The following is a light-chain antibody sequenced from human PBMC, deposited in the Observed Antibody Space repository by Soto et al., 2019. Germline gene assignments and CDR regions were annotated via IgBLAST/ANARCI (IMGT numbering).Light chain of an antibody. CDR2: GAS. J-gene: IGKJ1*01. Sequence: AIQMTQSPSSLSASVGDRVTITCRASQGIGTELGWYQLKPGKAPKLLVYGASTLQSGVLPRFSGSGSGTDFTLTISSLQPDDIATYYCLQDFSYPRTFGHGTKVEIK. CDR3: LQDFSYPRT. V-gene: IGKV1-6*02. CDR1: QGIGTE.